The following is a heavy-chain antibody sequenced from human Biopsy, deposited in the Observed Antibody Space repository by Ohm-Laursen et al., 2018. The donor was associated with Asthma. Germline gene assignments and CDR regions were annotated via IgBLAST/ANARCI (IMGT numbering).Heavy chain of an antibody. CDR3: ARCQVGYSSGWSLLLKKIYYSGMDV. J-gene: IGHJ6*02. Sequence: SVKVSCKAPGGTFSNFAISWVRQAPGQGLEWLGGIMTVFGTTNYAPKFQGRVTITADESTSTAYMEVTSLRSEDTAIYYCARCQVGYSSGWSLLLKKIYYSGMDVWGQGTAVTVSS. V-gene: IGHV1-69*13. D-gene: IGHD6-19*01. CDR1: GGTFSNFA. CDR2: IMTVFGTT.